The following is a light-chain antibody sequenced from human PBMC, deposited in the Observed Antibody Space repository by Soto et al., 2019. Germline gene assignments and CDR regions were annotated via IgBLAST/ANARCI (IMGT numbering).Light chain of an antibody. Sequence: EIVLTQFPATLSLSPGERATLSCRASQSVSSYLAWYQQKPGQAPRLLIYDISNRATRIPARFIGSGSGTDFTLTISSLEPEDSAVYYCQQRNAWPRNTFGQGTKLEI. CDR1: QSVSSY. CDR3: QQRNAWPRNT. V-gene: IGKV3-11*01. CDR2: DIS. J-gene: IGKJ2*01.